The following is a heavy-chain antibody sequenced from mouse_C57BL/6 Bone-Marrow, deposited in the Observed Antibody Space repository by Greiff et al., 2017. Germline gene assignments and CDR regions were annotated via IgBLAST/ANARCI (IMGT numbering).Heavy chain of an antibody. J-gene: IGHJ1*03. V-gene: IGHV3-6*01. CDR3: ARGGYGSSLWYFDV. D-gene: IGHD1-1*01. CDR2: ISYDGSN. CDR1: GYSITSGYY. Sequence: EVQLQESGPGLVKPSQSLSLTCSVTGYSITSGYYWNWIRQFPGNKLEWMGYISYDGSNNYNPSLKNRISITRDTSQNQFFLKLNSVTTEDTATYYCARGGYGSSLWYFDVWGTGTTVTVSS.